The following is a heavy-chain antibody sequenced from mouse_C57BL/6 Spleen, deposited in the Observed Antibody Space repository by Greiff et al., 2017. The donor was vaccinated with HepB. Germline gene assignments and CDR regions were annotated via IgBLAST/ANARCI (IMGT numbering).Heavy chain of an antibody. Sequence: EVKLVESGGDLVKPGGSLKLSCAASGFTFSSYGMSWVRQTPDKRLEWVATISSGGSYTYYPDSVKGRFTISRDNAKNTLYLQMSSLKSEDTAMYYCARQYSKDWFAYWGQGTLVTVSA. CDR2: ISSGGSYT. CDR3: ARQYSKDWFAY. V-gene: IGHV5-6*02. D-gene: IGHD2-5*01. J-gene: IGHJ3*01. CDR1: GFTFSSYG.